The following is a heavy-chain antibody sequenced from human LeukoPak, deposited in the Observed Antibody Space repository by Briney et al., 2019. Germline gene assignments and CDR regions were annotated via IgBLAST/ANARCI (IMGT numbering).Heavy chain of an antibody. CDR3: ARDRVIIGTTTSYYGMAV. J-gene: IGHJ6*02. CDR1: GGSISSYY. D-gene: IGHD1-7*01. V-gene: IGHV4-59*01. Sequence: SETLSLTCTVSGGSISSYYWSWIRQPPGKGLEWIGYIYYGGSTNYNPSLKSRVTISIDTSKNQFSLKLTSVTAADTAVYYCARDRVIIGTTTSYYGMAVWGQGTTVTVSS. CDR2: IYYGGST.